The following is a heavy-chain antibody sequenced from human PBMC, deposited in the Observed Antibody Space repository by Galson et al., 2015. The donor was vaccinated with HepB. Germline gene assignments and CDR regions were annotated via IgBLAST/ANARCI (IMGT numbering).Heavy chain of an antibody. V-gene: IGHV4-39*01. J-gene: IGHJ3*02. Sequence: ETLSLTCTVSGASISSRTFYWDWIRRPPGKGLEWIGAINYNGKTYHNPSLKSRITVSVDTPNNQFSLKLNSVTAADTALYYCARHFIGDTYYIGAFDIWGQGTMITVSS. CDR1: GASISSRTFY. CDR2: INYNGKT. CDR3: ARHFIGDTYYIGAFDI. D-gene: IGHD3-10*01.